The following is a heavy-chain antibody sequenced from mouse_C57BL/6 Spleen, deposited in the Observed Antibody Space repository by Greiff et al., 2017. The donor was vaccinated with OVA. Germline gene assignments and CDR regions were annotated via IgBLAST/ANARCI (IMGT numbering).Heavy chain of an antibody. V-gene: IGHV1-55*01. CDR1: GYTFTSYW. Sequence: QVQLQQPGAELVKPGASVKMSCKASGYTFTSYWITWVKQRPGQGLEWIGDIYPGSGSTNYNEKLKSKATLPVDTSFRTAYMQLSNLTSKDSAVYYCERVLRQYIDVWGKGTSVTVSS. J-gene: IGHJ1*03. CDR2: IYPGSGST. D-gene: IGHD1-2*01. CDR3: ERVLRQYIDV.